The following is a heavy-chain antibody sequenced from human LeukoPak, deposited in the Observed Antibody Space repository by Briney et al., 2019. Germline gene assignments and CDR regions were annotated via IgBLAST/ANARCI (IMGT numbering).Heavy chain of an antibody. V-gene: IGHV1-2*02. CDR2: INPNSGGT. J-gene: IGHJ4*02. D-gene: IGHD4-23*01. Sequence: ASVKVSCKASGYIFTGYYMLWVRQAPGQGLEWMGWINPNSGGTNYAQKFQGRVTMTRDTSISTAYMELSRLRSDDTAVYYCARDQGRRVVRYPLPDYWGQGTLVTVSS. CDR3: ARDQGRRVVRYPLPDY. CDR1: GYIFTGYY.